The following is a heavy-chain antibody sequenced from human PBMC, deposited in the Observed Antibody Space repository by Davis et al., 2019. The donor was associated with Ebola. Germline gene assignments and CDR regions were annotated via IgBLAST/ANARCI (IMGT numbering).Heavy chain of an antibody. D-gene: IGHD3-3*01. V-gene: IGHV3-23*01. J-gene: IGHJ4*02. CDR1: GFTFSSYA. CDR2: ISGSGGST. CDR3: AKPPLYYDFWSGYYGY. Sequence: GESLKISCAASGFTFSSYAMSWVRQAPGKGLEWVSAISGSGGSTYYADSVKGRFTISRDNSKNTLYLQMNSLRAEDTAVYYCAKPPLYYDFWSGYYGYWGQGTLVTVSS.